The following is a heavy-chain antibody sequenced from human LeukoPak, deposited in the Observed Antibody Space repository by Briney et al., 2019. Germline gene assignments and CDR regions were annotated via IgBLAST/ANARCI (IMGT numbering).Heavy chain of an antibody. V-gene: IGHV4-4*07. J-gene: IGHJ4*02. CDR1: GGSISSYY. CDR2: IYTSGST. CDR3: ARGRYYYDSSGYHIFDY. D-gene: IGHD3-22*01. Sequence: PSETLSLTCTVSGGSISSYYWSWIRQPAGKGLEWIGRIYTSGSTSYNPSLKSRVTMSVDTSKNQFSLKLSAVTAADTAVYYCARGRYYYDSSGYHIFDYWGQGTLVTVSS.